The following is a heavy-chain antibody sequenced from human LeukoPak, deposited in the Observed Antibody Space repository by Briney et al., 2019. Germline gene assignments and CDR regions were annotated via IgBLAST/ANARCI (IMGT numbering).Heavy chain of an antibody. V-gene: IGHV4-39*07. CDR1: GGSISSSSYY. J-gene: IGHJ4*02. Sequence: SETLSLTCTVSGGSISSSSYYWGWLRQPPGKGLEWIGSVYYSGSTYYNPSLKSRVTISIATSKNQFSLKLRSVTAADTAVYYCARADTSGWFQPVDYWGQGTLVTVSS. CDR3: ARADTSGWFQPVDY. CDR2: VYYSGST. D-gene: IGHD6-19*01.